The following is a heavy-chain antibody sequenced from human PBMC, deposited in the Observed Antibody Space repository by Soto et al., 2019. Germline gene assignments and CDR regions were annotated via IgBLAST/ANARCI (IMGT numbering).Heavy chain of an antibody. Sequence: GGSLRLSCAASGFTFDDYTMHWVRQAPGKGLEWVSLISWDGGSTYYADSVKGRFTISRDNSKNSLYLQMNSLRTEDTALYYCAKGRTKYDFWSGYSSYYYYYGMDVWGQGTTVTVSS. CDR3: AKGRTKYDFWSGYSSYYYYYGMDV. J-gene: IGHJ6*02. CDR1: GFTFDDYT. CDR2: ISWDGGST. V-gene: IGHV3-43*01. D-gene: IGHD3-3*01.